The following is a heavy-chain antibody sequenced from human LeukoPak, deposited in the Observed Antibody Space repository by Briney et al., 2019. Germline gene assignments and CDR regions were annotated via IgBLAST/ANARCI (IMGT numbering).Heavy chain of an antibody. J-gene: IGHJ4*02. Sequence: ASVKVSCKASGYSFNNYAMQWVRQAPGQRLEWMGWINCGNGKTKYSEEFQGTVTITRDTSATTAYMDLSSLRSEDTAVYYCARSIWYNRQYYFDYWGQGTLVTVSS. D-gene: IGHD6-13*01. CDR1: GYSFNNYA. CDR3: ARSIWYNRQYYFDY. CDR2: INCGNGKT. V-gene: IGHV1-3*01.